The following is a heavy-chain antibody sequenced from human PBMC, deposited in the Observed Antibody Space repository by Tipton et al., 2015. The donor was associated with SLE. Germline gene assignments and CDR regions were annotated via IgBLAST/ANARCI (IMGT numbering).Heavy chain of an antibody. CDR2: IYHSGST. J-gene: IGHJ2*01. CDR1: GYSISSGYY. CDR3: ARGSRYWYFDL. Sequence: TLSLTCAVSGYSISSGYYWGWIWQPPGKGLEWIGSIYHSGSTYYNPSLKSRVTISVDTSKNQFSLKLSSVTAADTAVYYCARGSRYWYFDLWGRGTLVTVSS. V-gene: IGHV4-38-2*01. D-gene: IGHD3-10*01.